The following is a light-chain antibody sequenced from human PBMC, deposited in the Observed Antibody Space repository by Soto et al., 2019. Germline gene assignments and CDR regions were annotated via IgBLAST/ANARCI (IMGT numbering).Light chain of an antibody. Sequence: QSVLTQPPSASGTPGQRVTISCSGKSSDVGGYNFVSWLQQHPGKAPKLMIYEVNERPSGVSNRFSGSKSGNTASLTISGLQAEDEADYYCSSYTSSNTHVFGTGTKVTVL. CDR2: EVN. V-gene: IGLV2-14*01. J-gene: IGLJ1*01. CDR3: SSYTSSNTHV. CDR1: SSDVGGYNF.